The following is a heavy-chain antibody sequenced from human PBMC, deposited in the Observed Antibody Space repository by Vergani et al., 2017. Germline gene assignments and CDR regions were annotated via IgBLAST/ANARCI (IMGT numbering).Heavy chain of an antibody. D-gene: IGHD2-15*01. CDR3: AKTGMSPVVVAATLDY. CDR1: GFTFSSYA. V-gene: IGHV3-23*01. J-gene: IGHJ4*02. CDR2: ISGSGSYI. Sequence: EVQLLESGGGLVQPGGSLRLSCAASGFTFSSYAMSWVRQAPGKGLEWVSAISGSGSYIYYADSVKGRFTISRDNAKNSLYLQMNSLRAEDTAGYYCAKTGMSPVVVAATLDYWGQGTLVTVSS.